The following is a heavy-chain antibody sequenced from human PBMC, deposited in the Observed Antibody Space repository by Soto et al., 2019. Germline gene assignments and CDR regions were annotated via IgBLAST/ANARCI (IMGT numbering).Heavy chain of an antibody. J-gene: IGHJ4*02. D-gene: IGHD6-19*01. CDR2: IVVGSGNT. Sequence: QMQLVQSGPEVKKPGTSVKVSCKASGFTFTSSAVQWVRQARGQRLEWIGWIVVGSGNTNYAQKFQERVTITRDMSTSTAYMELSSLRSEDTAVYYCAAPFWSSGWLMVDHWGQGTLVTVSS. V-gene: IGHV1-58*01. CDR1: GFTFTSSA. CDR3: AAPFWSSGWLMVDH.